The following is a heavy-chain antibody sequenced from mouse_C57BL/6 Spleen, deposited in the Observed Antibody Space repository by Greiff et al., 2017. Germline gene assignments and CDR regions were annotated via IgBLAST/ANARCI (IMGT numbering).Heavy chain of an antibody. CDR3: ARLPYYY. J-gene: IGHJ2*01. CDR2: INPNNGGT. CDR1: GYTFTDYY. D-gene: IGHD2-10*01. Sequence: EVQLQQSGPELVKPGASVKISCKASGYTFTDYYMNWVKQSHGKSLEWIGDINPNNGGTSYNQKFKGKATLTVDKSSSTAYMELRSLTSEDSAVYYCARLPYYYWGQGTTLTVSS. V-gene: IGHV1-26*01.